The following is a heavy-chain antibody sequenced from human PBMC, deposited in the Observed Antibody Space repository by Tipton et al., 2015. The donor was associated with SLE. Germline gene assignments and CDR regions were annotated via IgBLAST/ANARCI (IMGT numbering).Heavy chain of an antibody. CDR1: GGSISSYY. J-gene: IGHJ6*03. D-gene: IGHD6-6*01. CDR2: IYYSGST. CDR3: ARGGGIAARPARPYYYRDV. Sequence: TLSLTCTVSGGSISSYYWSWIRQPPGKGLEWIGYIYYSGSTNYNPSLKSRVTISVDTSKNQFSLKLSSVTAADTAVYYCARGGGIAARPARPYYYRDVWGKGTTVTVSS. V-gene: IGHV4-59*01.